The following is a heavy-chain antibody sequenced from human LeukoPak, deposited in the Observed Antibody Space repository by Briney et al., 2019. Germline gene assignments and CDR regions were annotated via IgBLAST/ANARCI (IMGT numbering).Heavy chain of an antibody. D-gene: IGHD5-18*01. V-gene: IGHV4-39*01. CDR2: IYYSGST. CDR1: GGSISSSSYY. CDR3: ASRISYGSRFDY. Sequence: PSETLSLTCTVSGGSISSSSYYWGWIRQPPGKGLEWIGSIYYSGSTYYNPSLKSRVTISVDTSKNQFSLKLSSVTAADTAVYYCASRISYGSRFDYWGQGTLVTVSS. J-gene: IGHJ4*02.